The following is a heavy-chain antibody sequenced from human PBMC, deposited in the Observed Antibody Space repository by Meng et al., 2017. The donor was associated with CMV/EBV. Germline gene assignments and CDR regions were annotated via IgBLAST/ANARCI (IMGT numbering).Heavy chain of an antibody. CDR2: ISGSGGST. D-gene: IGHD1-26*01. J-gene: IGHJ4*02. V-gene: IGHV3-23*01. CDR3: ARVLGGSYLFDY. CDR1: GFTFSSYA. Sequence: GGSLRLSCAASGFTFSSYAMSWVRQAPGKGLEWVSAISGSGGSTYYADSVKGRFTISRDNSKNTLYLQMNSLRAEDTAVYYCARVLGGSYLFDYWGQGTLVTVSS.